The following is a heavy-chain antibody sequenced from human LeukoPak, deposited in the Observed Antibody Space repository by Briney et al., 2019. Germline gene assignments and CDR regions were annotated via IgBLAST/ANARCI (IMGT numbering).Heavy chain of an antibody. CDR3: AKDLTYYYGLGSSTNAFDI. CDR2: ISAGGDLT. J-gene: IGHJ3*02. CDR1: GFTFSSYG. Sequence: GGSLRLSCAASGFTFSSYGMSWVRQAPGKGLEWVSAISAGGDLTNYADSVKGRFTISRDSSKNMLYVQMNSLRAEDTAVYYCAKDLTYYYGLGSSTNAFDIWGQGTMVTVSS. V-gene: IGHV3-23*01. D-gene: IGHD3-10*01.